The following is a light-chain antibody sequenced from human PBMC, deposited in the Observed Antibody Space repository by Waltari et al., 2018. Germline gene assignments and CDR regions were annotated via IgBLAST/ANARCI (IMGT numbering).Light chain of an antibody. CDR1: VLPNQY. J-gene: IGLJ2*01. CDR3: QSIDVDALT. V-gene: IGLV3-25*03. CDR2: KDT. Sequence: SFELTQPPSVSVSPGQTATITCSVDVLPNQYVYWYQQKPGQAPVLLIYKDTERPSGIPERFSGSTSGTGTTVTLTIGGVQAEDEADYYCQSIDVDALTFGGGTKLTVL.